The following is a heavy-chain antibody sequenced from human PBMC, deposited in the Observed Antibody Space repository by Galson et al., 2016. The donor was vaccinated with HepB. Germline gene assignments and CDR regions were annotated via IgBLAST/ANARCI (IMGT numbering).Heavy chain of an antibody. CDR3: ARSLTGSFDFWGAILNYYALDV. CDR1: GYTFDTYW. D-gene: IGHD3-3*01. CDR2: IYPGDFDI. Sequence: QSGAEVKKPGESLKISCRGSGYTFDTYWIGWVRQMPGKGLEWMGIIYPGDFDIRYSPSFQGQVTISVDKSISTAYLQWSSLTASDTAMYYCARSLTGSFDFWGAILNYYALDVWGQGTTVTVS. V-gene: IGHV5-51*01. J-gene: IGHJ6*02.